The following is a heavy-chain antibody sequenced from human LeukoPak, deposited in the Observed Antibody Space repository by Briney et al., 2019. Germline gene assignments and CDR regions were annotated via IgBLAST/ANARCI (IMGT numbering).Heavy chain of an antibody. CDR3: ARGEVFGGNAGYFDY. CDR2: IYHSGST. CDR1: GGSISSGGYY. D-gene: IGHD4-23*01. J-gene: IGHJ4*02. Sequence: PSQTLSLTCTVSGGSISSGGYYWSWIRQPPGKGLEWIGYIYHSGSTYYNPSLKSRVTISVDRSKNQFSLKLSSVTAADTAVYYCARGEVFGGNAGYFDYWGQGTLVTVFS. V-gene: IGHV4-30-2*01.